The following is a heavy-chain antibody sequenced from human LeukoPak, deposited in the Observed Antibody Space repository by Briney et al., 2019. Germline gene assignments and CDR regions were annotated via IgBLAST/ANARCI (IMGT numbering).Heavy chain of an antibody. CDR1: GFPFSSYW. Sequence: PGGSLRLSCAASGFPFSSYWMHWVRQAPGKGLVWVSRINSDGSSTSYADSVKGRFTISRDNAKNTLYLQMNSLRAEDTAVYYCASEGSSWYYFDYWGQGTLVTVSS. J-gene: IGHJ4*02. D-gene: IGHD6-13*01. CDR3: ASEGSSWYYFDY. CDR2: INSDGSST. V-gene: IGHV3-74*01.